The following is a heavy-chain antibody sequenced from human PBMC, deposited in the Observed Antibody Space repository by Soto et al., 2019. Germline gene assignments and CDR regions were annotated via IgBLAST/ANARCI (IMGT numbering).Heavy chain of an antibody. V-gene: IGHV3-21*01. CDR2: ISSSSSYI. D-gene: IGHD3-10*01. J-gene: IGHJ4*02. CDR1: GFTFSSYS. CDR3: ARSSHYYGSGSYYLDY. Sequence: GGSLRLSCAASGFTFSSYSMNWVRQAPGKGLEWVSSISSSSSYIYYADSVKGRFTISRDNAKNSLYLQMNSLRDEDTAVYYGARSSHYYGSGSYYLDYWGQGTLVTVSS.